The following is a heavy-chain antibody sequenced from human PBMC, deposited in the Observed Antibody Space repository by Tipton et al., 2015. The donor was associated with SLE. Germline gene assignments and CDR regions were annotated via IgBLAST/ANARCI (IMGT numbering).Heavy chain of an antibody. V-gene: IGHV3-23*03. J-gene: IGHJ6*03. CDR3: ARRRDYMDV. CDR1: GFTFSHYA. Sequence: SLRLSCTASGFTFSHYAMSWVRRAPGKGLEWVSVIYSGGLNVYYADSVKGRFSISRINSESTLYLQMSSLRAEDTAVYYCARRRDYMDVWGKGTTVTVSS. CDR2: IYSGGLNV.